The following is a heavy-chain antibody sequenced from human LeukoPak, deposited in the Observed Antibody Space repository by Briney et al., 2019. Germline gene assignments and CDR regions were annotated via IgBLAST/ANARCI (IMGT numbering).Heavy chain of an antibody. J-gene: IGHJ4*02. CDR2: MKQDGSEK. CDR1: GFIFSSYW. CDR3: ARDVLYDSSDY. V-gene: IGHV3-7*03. D-gene: IGHD3-22*01. Sequence: SGGSLRLCCAASGFIFSSYWMSWVRQAPGKGLEWVANMKQDGSEKYYVDSVKGRFTISRDNAKNSLYLQMNSLRAEDTAVYYCARDVLYDSSDYWGQGTLVTVSS.